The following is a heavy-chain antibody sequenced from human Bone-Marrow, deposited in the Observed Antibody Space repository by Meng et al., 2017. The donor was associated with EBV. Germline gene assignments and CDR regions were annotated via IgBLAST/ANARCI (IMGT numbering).Heavy chain of an antibody. Sequence: QRPLQQGGAGLLKPSETLHRTCAGYGGSFSGYYWSWIRQPPGKGLEWIGEINHSGSTNYNPSLKSRVTISVDTSKNQFSLKLSSVTAADTAVYYCARGVATTKYFDYWGQGTLVTVSS. CDR2: INHSGST. CDR3: ARGVATTKYFDY. D-gene: IGHD5-12*01. V-gene: IGHV4-34*01. J-gene: IGHJ4*02. CDR1: GGSFSGYY.